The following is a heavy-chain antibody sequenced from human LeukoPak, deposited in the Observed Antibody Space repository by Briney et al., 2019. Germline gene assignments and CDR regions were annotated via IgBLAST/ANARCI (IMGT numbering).Heavy chain of an antibody. V-gene: IGHV4-30-4*01. D-gene: IGHD3-22*01. CDR3: AGQPTYYYDSSGYDY. Sequence: SETLSLTCTVSGGSISSGDYYWSWIRQPPGKGLEWIGYIYYSGSTYYNLSLKSRVTISVDTSKNQFSLKLSSVTAADTAVYYCAGQPTYYYDSSGYDYWGQGTLVTVSS. CDR2: IYYSGST. CDR1: GGSISSGDYY. J-gene: IGHJ4*02.